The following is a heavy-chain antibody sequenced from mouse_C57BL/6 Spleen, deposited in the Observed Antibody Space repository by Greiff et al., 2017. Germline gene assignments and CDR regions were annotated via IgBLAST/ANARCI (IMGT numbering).Heavy chain of an antibody. J-gene: IGHJ3*01. CDR2: IYPGDGDT. Sequence: QVQLQQSGPELVKPGASVKISCKASGYAFSSSWMNWVKQRPGKGLEWIGRIYPGDGDTNYNGKFKGKATLTADKSSSTAYMQLSSLRSEDSAVYFCARQPFAYWGQGTLVTVSA. D-gene: IGHD6-1*01. CDR3: ARQPFAY. V-gene: IGHV1-82*01. CDR1: GYAFSSSW.